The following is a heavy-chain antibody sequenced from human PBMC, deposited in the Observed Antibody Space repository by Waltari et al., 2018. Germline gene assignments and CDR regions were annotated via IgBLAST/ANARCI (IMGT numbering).Heavy chain of an antibody. Sequence: EVQLLESGGGLVPPGGSLRLSCAASGFPFSSYALSWVRHAPGKGLEWVSAISGSGGSTYYADSVKGRFTISRDNSKNTLYLQMNSLRAEDTAVYYCAKDPYYDSSGLFDPWGQGTLVTVSS. CDR2: ISGSGGST. J-gene: IGHJ5*02. V-gene: IGHV3-23*01. CDR1: GFPFSSYA. CDR3: AKDPYYDSSGLFDP. D-gene: IGHD3-22*01.